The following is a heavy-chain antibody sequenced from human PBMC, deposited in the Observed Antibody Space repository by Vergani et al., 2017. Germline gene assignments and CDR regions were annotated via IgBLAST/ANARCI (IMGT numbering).Heavy chain of an antibody. V-gene: IGHV4-61*02. CDR1: GGSISSGGYY. CDR2: IYTGGST. D-gene: IGHD3-9*01. CDR3: ARDQDDYDILTGYRYWYFDL. Sequence: QVQLQESGPGLVKPSQTLSLTCTVSGGSISSGGYYWSWIRQPAGKGLEWIGRIYTGGSTTYNPSLESRISISIDTSKNQFSLKLSSVTAADTAIYCCARDQDDYDILTGYRYWYFDLWGRGTLVTVSS. J-gene: IGHJ2*01.